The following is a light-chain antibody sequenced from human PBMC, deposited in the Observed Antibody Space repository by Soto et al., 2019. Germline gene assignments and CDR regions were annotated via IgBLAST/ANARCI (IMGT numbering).Light chain of an antibody. Sequence: DIQMTQSPSSLSASVGDRVTMTCRASQSISSWLSWYQQKPGKAPKLLIYKASSLESGVPSRFSGSGSGTEFTLTISSLQPDDFATYYCQQYNSYWTFGQGTKVDNK. CDR3: QQYNSYWT. CDR1: QSISSW. V-gene: IGKV1-5*03. J-gene: IGKJ1*01. CDR2: KAS.